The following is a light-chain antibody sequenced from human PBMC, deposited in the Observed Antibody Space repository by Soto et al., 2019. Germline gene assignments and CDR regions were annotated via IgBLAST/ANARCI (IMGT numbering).Light chain of an antibody. CDR1: SSDVGGYQY. CDR2: EVS. V-gene: IGLV2-14*01. Sequence: QSALTQPASVSGSPGQSVTISCTGTSSDVGGYQYVTWYQQHPGKAPKLMIYEVSNRPSGVSNRFSDSKSGNTASLTISGLQAEDEADYYCSSYTSSRTLLYVFGTGTKVTVL. J-gene: IGLJ1*01. CDR3: SSYTSSRTLLYV.